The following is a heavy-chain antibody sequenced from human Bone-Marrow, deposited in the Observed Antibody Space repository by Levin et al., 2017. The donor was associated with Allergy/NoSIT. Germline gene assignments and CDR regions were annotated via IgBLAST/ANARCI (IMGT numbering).Heavy chain of an antibody. J-gene: IGHJ3*01. D-gene: IGHD4-17*01. CDR1: GITFRNYA. Sequence: QLGESLKISCAASGITFRNYAMTWVRQAPGKGLEWVSSITGSGGGTSYADSVKGRFSISRDNSKNTLYLQMNSLRDEDTAIYYCGRDPNGDYVGAFEFWGRGTMVTVSS. CDR2: ITGSGGGT. V-gene: IGHV3-23*01. CDR3: GRDPNGDYVGAFEF.